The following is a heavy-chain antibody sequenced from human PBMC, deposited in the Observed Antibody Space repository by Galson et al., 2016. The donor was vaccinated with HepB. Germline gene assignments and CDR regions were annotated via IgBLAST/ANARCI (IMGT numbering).Heavy chain of an antibody. CDR2: ISNSFDNI. CDR3: ARGADYAFDS. CDR1: GFPFYVYA. D-gene: IGHD4-17*01. V-gene: IGHV3-48*02. Sequence: SLRLSCAASGFPFYVYAMDWVRQAPGKGLEWLSFISNSFDNINYADSVRGRFTISRDNAKNLVFLQMTNLRDEDTAVYFCARGADYAFDSWGQGTLVTVSS. J-gene: IGHJ4*02.